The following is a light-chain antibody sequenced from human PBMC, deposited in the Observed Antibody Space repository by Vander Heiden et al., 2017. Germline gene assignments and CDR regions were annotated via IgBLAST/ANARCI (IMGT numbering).Light chain of an antibody. CDR2: WAS. Sequence: DIVTTLSPDSLPVSLRDRATINCKSSPRGLYSSNNKNYLSWYQQKPGQPPKLLIYWASTRESGVPDRFSGSGSGTDFTLTISSLQAEDVAVYYCQQYYSTPWTFGQGTKVEIK. J-gene: IGKJ1*01. CDR1: PRGLYSSNNKNY. V-gene: IGKV4-1*01. CDR3: QQYYSTPWT.